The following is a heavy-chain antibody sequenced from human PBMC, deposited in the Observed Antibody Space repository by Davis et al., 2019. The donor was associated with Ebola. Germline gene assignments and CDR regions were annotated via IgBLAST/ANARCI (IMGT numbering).Heavy chain of an antibody. Sequence: SLKISCAVPGFSFDDYAMHWVRQTPGKGLEWVSGISWNSGSLGYADSVKGRFTISRDNAKNSLYLRLNSLRAEDTALYHCARVNAVTGYSRFDSWGQGTLVTVSS. J-gene: IGHJ5*01. CDR2: ISWNSGSL. CDR1: GFSFDDYA. V-gene: IGHV3-9*01. CDR3: ARVNAVTGYSRFDS. D-gene: IGHD3-9*01.